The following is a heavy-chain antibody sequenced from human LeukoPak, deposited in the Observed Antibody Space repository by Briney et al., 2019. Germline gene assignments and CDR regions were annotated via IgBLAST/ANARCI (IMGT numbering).Heavy chain of an antibody. CDR1: GGSFSGYY. J-gene: IGHJ4*02. V-gene: IGHV4-34*01. D-gene: IGHD2-2*01. CDR2: IYYSGST. CDR3: ARVDRYCSSTSGGSCYLFDY. Sequence: PSETLSLTCAVYGGSFSGYYWSWIRQPPGKGLEWIGSIYYSGSTYCNPSLKSRVTISVDTSKNQFSLKLSSVTAADTAVYYCARVDRYCSSTSGGSCYLFDYWGQGTLVTVSS.